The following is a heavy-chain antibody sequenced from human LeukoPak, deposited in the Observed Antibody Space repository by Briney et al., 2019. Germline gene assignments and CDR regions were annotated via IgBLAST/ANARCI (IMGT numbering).Heavy chain of an antibody. D-gene: IGHD3-16*02. V-gene: IGHV4-59*12. Sequence: SETLSLTCTVSGGSISSYYWSWIRQPPGKGLEWIGYIYYSGSTNYNPSLKSRVTISVDTSKNQFSLKLSSVTAADTAVYYCARESVLSLGAFDIWGQGTMVTVSS. CDR1: GGSISSYY. CDR2: IYYSGST. J-gene: IGHJ3*02. CDR3: ARESVLSLGAFDI.